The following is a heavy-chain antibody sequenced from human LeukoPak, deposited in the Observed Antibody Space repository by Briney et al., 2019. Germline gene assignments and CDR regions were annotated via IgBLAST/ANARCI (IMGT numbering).Heavy chain of an antibody. CDR1: GFTFSTYE. J-gene: IGHJ4*02. CDR2: INRRGSTT. CDR3: AREGHTTGWPPFDF. D-gene: IGHD6-19*01. V-gene: IGHV3-48*03. Sequence: PGGSLRLSCVASGFTFSTYEMDWVRQAPGKGLEWVSHINRRGSTTYYADSVKGRFTISRDNAKNSLYLQMNSLRAEDTAVYYCAREGHTTGWPPFDFWGQGTLVTVSS.